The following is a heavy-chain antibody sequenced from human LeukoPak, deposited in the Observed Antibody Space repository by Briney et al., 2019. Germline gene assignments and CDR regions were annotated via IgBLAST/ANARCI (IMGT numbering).Heavy chain of an antibody. V-gene: IGHV3-11*06. J-gene: IGHJ1*01. CDR2: ITSSSSYT. D-gene: IGHD1-26*01. Sequence: GGSLRLSCTASGLTFSDYYMIWIRQAPGKGLEWISFITSSSSYTKYADFVKGRFTMSRDNAKNSLYQRMNSLRAEDTAVYYCATQGIYRGSYYGVWSQGTLVTVSS. CDR3: ATQGIYRGSYYGV. CDR1: GLTFSDYY.